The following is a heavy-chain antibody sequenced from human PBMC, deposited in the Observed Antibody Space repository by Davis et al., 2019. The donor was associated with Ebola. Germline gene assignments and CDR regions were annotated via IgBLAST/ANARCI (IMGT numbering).Heavy chain of an antibody. CDR2: IHYSGST. CDR1: NVSISRYY. V-gene: IGHV4-59*01. D-gene: IGHD3-22*01. J-gene: IGHJ4*02. Sequence: GSLRLSCTVSNVSISRYYWSWIRQPPGKGLEWIGYIHYSGSTNYNPSLKSRVTISVDTSKNQFSLKLSSVTAADTAVYYCARRQIYYGSSGYYHGGFDYWGQGTLVTVSS. CDR3: ARRQIYYGSSGYYHGGFDY.